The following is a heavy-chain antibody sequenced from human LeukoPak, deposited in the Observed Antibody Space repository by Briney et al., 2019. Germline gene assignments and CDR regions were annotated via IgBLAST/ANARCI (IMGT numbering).Heavy chain of an antibody. CDR1: GYTFTSYD. CDR3: ARGERLRGYYYYYMDV. D-gene: IGHD4-17*01. V-gene: IGHV1-8*01. J-gene: IGHJ6*03. Sequence: GASVKVSCKASGYTFTSYDINWVRQATGQGLEWMGWMNPNSGNTGYAQKFQGRVTMTRNTSISTAYMELSSLRSEDTAVYYCARGERLRGYYYYYMDVWGKGTTVTVSS. CDR2: MNPNSGNT.